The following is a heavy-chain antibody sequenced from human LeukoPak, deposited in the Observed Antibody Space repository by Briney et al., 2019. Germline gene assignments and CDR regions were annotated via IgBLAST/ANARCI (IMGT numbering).Heavy chain of an antibody. CDR2: IIPIFGTA. CDR3: ASPRDGYIRDDY. V-gene: IGHV1-69*01. CDR1: GGTFSSYA. J-gene: IGHJ4*02. Sequence: SVKVSCKASGGTFSSYAISWVRQAPGQGLEWMGGIIPIFGTANYAQKFQGRVTITADESTSTAYMELSSLRSEDTAVYYCASPRDGYIRDDYWGQGTLVTVSS. D-gene: IGHD5-24*01.